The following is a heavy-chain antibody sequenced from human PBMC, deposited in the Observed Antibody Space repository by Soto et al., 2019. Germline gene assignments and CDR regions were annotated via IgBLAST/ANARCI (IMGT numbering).Heavy chain of an antibody. D-gene: IGHD6-13*01. J-gene: IGHJ5*02. V-gene: IGHV1-2*04. Sequence: GASVKVSCKASGYTFTGYYMHWVRQAPGQGLEWMGWINPNSGGTNYAQKFQGWVTMTRDTSISTAYMELSRLRSDDTAVYYCARGRPAAGRRNRWFDPWGQGTLVTVSS. CDR1: GYTFTGYY. CDR2: INPNSGGT. CDR3: ARGRPAAGRRNRWFDP.